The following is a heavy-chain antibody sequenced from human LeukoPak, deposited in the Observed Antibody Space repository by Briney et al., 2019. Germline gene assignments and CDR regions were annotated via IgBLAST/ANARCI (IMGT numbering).Heavy chain of an antibody. Sequence: SVKVSCKASGGTFSSYAISWVRQTPGQGLEWMGGIIPIFGTANYAQKFQGRVTITADESTSTAYMELSSLRSEDTAVYYCAREGDSKWGGLGQQLAPSAFDIWGQGTMVTVSS. CDR1: GGTFSSYA. CDR2: IIPIFGTA. V-gene: IGHV1-69*13. J-gene: IGHJ3*02. D-gene: IGHD6-13*01. CDR3: AREGDSKWGGLGQQLAPSAFDI.